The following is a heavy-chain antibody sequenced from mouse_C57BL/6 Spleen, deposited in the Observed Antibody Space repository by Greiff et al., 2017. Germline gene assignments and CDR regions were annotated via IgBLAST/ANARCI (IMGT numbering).Heavy chain of an antibody. J-gene: IGHJ2*01. CDR2: ISGGGGNT. CDR1: GFTFSSYT. V-gene: IGHV5-9*01. Sequence: EVKLQESGGGLVKPGGSLKLSCAASGFTFSSYTMSWVRQTPEKRLEWVATISGGGGNTYYPDSVKGRFTISRDNAKNTLYLQMSSLRSEDTALYDCARNYGSSPFDYWGQGTTLTVSS. D-gene: IGHD1-1*01. CDR3: ARNYGSSPFDY.